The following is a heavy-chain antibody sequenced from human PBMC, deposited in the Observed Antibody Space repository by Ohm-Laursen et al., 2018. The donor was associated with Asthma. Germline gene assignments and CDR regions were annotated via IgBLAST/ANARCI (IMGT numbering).Heavy chain of an antibody. V-gene: IGHV4-39*02. Sequence: GTLSLTCTVSGDSINSDDYYWSWIRQPPGKGLEWIGSIYYSGNTYSNPSLKSRVTISVDTSKNQLSLKLSSVTAADTAVYYCARDNTGYSSIDAFDIWGQGTMVTVSS. CDR3: ARDNTGYSSIDAFDI. J-gene: IGHJ3*02. D-gene: IGHD6-13*01. CDR2: IYYSGNT. CDR1: GDSINSDDYY.